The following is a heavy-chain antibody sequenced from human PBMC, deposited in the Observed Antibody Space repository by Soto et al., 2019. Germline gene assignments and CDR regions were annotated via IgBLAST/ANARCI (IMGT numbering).Heavy chain of an antibody. Sequence: QVQLVQSGAEVKKPGASVKVSCKASGYTFTNHDIYWVRQATGQWLEWMGWVNPHSGNTDYAQKFQGRVTLTKNTSITTPYMELRSLKSDETAVYYCARAHWNGDYFDYWGQGSLVTVSS. J-gene: IGHJ4*02. V-gene: IGHV1-8*01. CDR1: GYTFTNHD. CDR3: ARAHWNGDYFDY. CDR2: VNPHSGNT. D-gene: IGHD1-1*01.